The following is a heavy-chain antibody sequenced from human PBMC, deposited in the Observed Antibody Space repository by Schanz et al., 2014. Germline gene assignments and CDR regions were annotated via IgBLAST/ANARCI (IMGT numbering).Heavy chain of an antibody. V-gene: IGHV3-23*04. CDR2: ISGSGAST. J-gene: IGHJ4*02. CDR1: GVTFSSYA. Sequence: DVQLVDSGGGFVQPGGSLRLSCVASGVTFSSYAMSWVRQASGKGLEWVSAISGSGASTYYADSVKGRFTISRDNSKNTLYLQMNSLRAEDTAVYYCAKDQGSYGSGSYSYFDYWGQGTLATVSS. CDR3: AKDQGSYGSGSYSYFDY. D-gene: IGHD3-10*01.